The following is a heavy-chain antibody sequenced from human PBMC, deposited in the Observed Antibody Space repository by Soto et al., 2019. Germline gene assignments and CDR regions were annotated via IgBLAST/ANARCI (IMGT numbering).Heavy chain of an antibody. Sequence: EVQLVESGGGLVQPGGSLRLSCAASGFTFSSYWMSWVRQAPGKGLEWVANIKQDGSEKYYVDSVKGRFTISRDNAKNSLYLQMNSLRAEDTAVYYCAREGGGYCSSTSCYSYYYYYGMDVWGQGTTVTVSS. CDR2: IKQDGSEK. V-gene: IGHV3-7*03. J-gene: IGHJ6*02. D-gene: IGHD2-2*01. CDR1: GFTFSSYW. CDR3: AREGGGYCSSTSCYSYYYYYGMDV.